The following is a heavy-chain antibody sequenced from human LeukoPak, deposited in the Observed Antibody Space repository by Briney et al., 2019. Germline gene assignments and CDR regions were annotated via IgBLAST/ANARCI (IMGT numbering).Heavy chain of an antibody. J-gene: IGHJ4*02. D-gene: IGHD3-9*01. CDR1: GFTFDDYA. CDR3: AKGNYDIVTGYVDY. V-gene: IGHV3-9*01. CDR2: ISWNSGSI. Sequence: GGSLRLSCAASGFTFDDYAMHWVRQAPGKGLEWVSGISWNSGSIGYADSVKGRFTISRDNAKDSLYLQMNSLRAEDTALYYCAKGNYDIVTGYVDYWGQGTLVTVSS.